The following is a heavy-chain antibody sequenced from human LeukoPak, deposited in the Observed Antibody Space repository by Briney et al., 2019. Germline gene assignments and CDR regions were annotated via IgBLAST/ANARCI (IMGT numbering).Heavy chain of an antibody. V-gene: IGHV3-23*01. J-gene: IGHJ4*02. CDR3: AKDLVRGVSTDY. D-gene: IGHD3-10*01. CDR2: ISGSPSRT. CDR1: GFTVSSNY. Sequence: PGGSLRLSCAASGFTVSSNYMNWVRQAPGKGLEWVSTISGSPSRTFYADSVKGRFTISRDNSKNTLYLQMNSLRAEDTAVYYCAKDLVRGVSTDYWGQGTLVTVSS.